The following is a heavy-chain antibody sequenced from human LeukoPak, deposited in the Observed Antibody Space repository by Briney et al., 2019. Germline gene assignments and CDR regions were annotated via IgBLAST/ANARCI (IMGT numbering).Heavy chain of an antibody. V-gene: IGHV1-69*13. J-gene: IGHJ4*02. CDR2: IIPIFGTA. CDR3: AREWISQYYFDY. D-gene: IGHD5-12*01. Sequence: SVKVSCKASGGTFSSYAISWVRQAPGQGLEWMGGIIPIFGTANYAQKFQGRVTITADESTSAAYMELSSLRSEDTAVYYCAREWISQYYFDYWGQGTLVTVSS. CDR1: GGTFSSYA.